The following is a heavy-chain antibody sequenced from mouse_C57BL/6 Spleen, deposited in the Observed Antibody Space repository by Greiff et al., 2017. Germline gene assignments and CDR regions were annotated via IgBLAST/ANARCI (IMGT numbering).Heavy chain of an antibody. J-gene: IGHJ1*03. CDR2: INPSNGGT. CDR1: GYTFTSYW. V-gene: IGHV1-53*01. Sequence: VQLQQPGTELVKPGASVKLSCKASGYTFTSYWMHWVKQRPGHGLEWIGNINPSNGGTNYNEKFKSKATLTVDKSSSTDYMQLSSLTSEGSAVSCCARGEPFWYFDVWGTGTTVTVSS. CDR3: ARGEPFWYFDV.